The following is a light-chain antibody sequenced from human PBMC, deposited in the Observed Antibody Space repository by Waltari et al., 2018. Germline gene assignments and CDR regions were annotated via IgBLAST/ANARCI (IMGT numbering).Light chain of an antibody. Sequence: EIVLTQSPGTLSLSPGERATLSCRASQSVSSSYLAWYQQKPGQAPRLLIYGASSRATGIPDRFSGIGSGTDFTLTISRLEPEDFAMFYCQQYGSSTGLTFGGGTKVEIK. J-gene: IGKJ4*01. V-gene: IGKV3-20*01. CDR2: GAS. CDR3: QQYGSSTGLT. CDR1: QSVSSSY.